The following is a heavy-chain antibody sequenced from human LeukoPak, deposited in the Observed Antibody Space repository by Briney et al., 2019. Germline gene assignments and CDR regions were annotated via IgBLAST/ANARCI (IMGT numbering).Heavy chain of an antibody. J-gene: IGHJ6*03. D-gene: IGHD6-19*01. V-gene: IGHV1-8*01. CDR1: GYTFTSYD. Sequence: ASVKVSCKASGYTFTSYDINWVRQATGQGLEWMGWMNPNSGNTGYAQKFQGRVTMTRNTSISTAYMELSSLRSEDTAVYYCARGIKSSGWYNYYYYYYMDVWGKGTAVTISS. CDR2: MNPNSGNT. CDR3: ARGIKSSGWYNYYYYYYMDV.